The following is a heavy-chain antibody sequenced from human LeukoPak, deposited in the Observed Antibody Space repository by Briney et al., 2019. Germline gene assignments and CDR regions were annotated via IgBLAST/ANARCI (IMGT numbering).Heavy chain of an antibody. V-gene: IGHV4-39*01. CDR2: NYYSGST. CDR1: GGSISSSTYY. J-gene: IGHJ6*03. D-gene: IGHD3-22*01. Sequence: SETLSLTCSVSGGSISSSTYYWGWIRLPPGKGLEWIGTNYYSGSTYYSPSLNSRVTISIDTSKNQFSLKLHSVTAADTAVYYCARCLNTYYYDNSGYSPEHYYMDVWGKGTTVIVSS. CDR3: ARCLNTYYYDNSGYSPEHYYMDV.